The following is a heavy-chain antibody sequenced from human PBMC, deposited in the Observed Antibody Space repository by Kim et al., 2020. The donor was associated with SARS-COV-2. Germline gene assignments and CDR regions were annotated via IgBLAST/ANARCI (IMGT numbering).Heavy chain of an antibody. CDR3: ATFMVRGVTFDY. J-gene: IGHJ4*02. CDR2: ISAYNGNT. Sequence: ASVKVSCKASGYTFTSYGISWVRQAPGQGLEWMGWISAYNGNTNYAQKLQGRVTMTTDTSTSTAYMELRSLRSDDTALYYCATFMVRGVTFDYWGQGTLVTVSS. CDR1: GYTFTSYG. V-gene: IGHV1-18*04. D-gene: IGHD3-10*01.